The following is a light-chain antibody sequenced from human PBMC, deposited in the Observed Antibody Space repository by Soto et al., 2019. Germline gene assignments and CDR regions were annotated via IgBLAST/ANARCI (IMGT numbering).Light chain of an antibody. Sequence: QSVLTQPASVSVSPGQSIAISCTGTSSEVGSYNLVSWYQQHPGKAPKLMIYEDTRRPSGVSDRFSGSKSGNTASLTISGLQAEDEADYYCCSYATSSTYVFGTGTRSPS. CDR3: CSYATSSTYV. CDR1: SSEVGSYNL. CDR2: EDT. J-gene: IGLJ1*01. V-gene: IGLV2-23*01.